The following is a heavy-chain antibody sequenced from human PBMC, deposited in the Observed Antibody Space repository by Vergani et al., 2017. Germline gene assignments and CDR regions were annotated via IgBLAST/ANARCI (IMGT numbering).Heavy chain of an antibody. Sequence: QVKLQESGPGLVKPSETLSLTCTVSGGSISSYYWSWIRQPPGKGLEWIGYIYYSGSTNYNPSLKSRVTISVDTSKNHFSLKLSSVTAADTAVYYCSRGVYDICTHQYPQPLDYYYYMDVWGKGTTVTVSS. CDR1: GGSISSYY. J-gene: IGHJ6*03. V-gene: IGHV4-59*01. D-gene: IGHD3-9*01. CDR2: IYYSGST. CDR3: SRGVYDICTHQYPQPLDYYYYMDV.